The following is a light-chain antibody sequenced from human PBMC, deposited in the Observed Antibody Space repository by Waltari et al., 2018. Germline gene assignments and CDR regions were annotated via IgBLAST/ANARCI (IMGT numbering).Light chain of an antibody. CDR3: CSYAGNYVWV. V-gene: IGLV2-23*02. CDR1: RSDIGRYDI. J-gene: IGLJ3*02. CDR2: DVS. Sequence: QSALTQPAAVSGPPGQSVTIPCPGARSDIGRYDIVSWYQQHPGNAPKLVLSDVSKRPSGVSDRFSGSKSGDTASLTISGLQFEDEADYYCCSYAGNYVWVFGGGTRLTVL.